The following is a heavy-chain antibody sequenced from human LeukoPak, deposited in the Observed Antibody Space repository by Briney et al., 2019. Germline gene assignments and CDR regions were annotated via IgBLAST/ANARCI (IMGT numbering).Heavy chain of an antibody. V-gene: IGHV3-21*01. CDR1: AFTFNTYS. D-gene: IGHD4-23*01. CDR3: ARVRSVGGNPHAFNI. CDR2: ISKIPTTV. J-gene: IGHJ3*02. Sequence: GGSLRLSCVASAFTFNTYSMNWVRQAPGKGLEWVSSISKIPTTVDYADSVKGRFTISRDNAKNSLYLQMNSLRVEDTALYYCARVRSVGGNPHAFNIWGQGTMVTVSS.